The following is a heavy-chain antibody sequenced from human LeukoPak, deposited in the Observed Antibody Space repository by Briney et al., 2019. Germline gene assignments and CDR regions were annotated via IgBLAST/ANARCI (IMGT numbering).Heavy chain of an antibody. V-gene: IGHV1-18*01. J-gene: IGHJ6*03. Sequence: GGSVKVSCKASGYTFTSYGISWVRQAPGQGLEWMGWISAYNGNTNYAQKLQGRVTMTTDTSTSTAYMELRSLRSDDTAVYYCARDVPIVVVPAAMAYYYYYYMDVWGKGTTVTVSS. CDR3: ARDVPIVVVPAAMAYYYYYYMDV. CDR1: GYTFTSYG. D-gene: IGHD2-2*01. CDR2: ISAYNGNT.